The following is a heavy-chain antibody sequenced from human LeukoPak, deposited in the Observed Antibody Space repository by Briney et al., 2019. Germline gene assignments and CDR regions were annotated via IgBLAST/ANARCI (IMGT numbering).Heavy chain of an antibody. CDR3: AGLVPAANFDY. CDR2: IYYSGST. D-gene: IGHD2-2*01. CDR1: GGSISIYY. Sequence: SETLSLTCTLSGGSISIYYWSWIRQPPGKGLEWSGYIYYSGSTNYNPSLKSRVTISVDTSKNQFSLKLSSVTAADTAVYYCAGLVPAANFDYWGQGTLVTVSS. J-gene: IGHJ4*02. V-gene: IGHV4-59*01.